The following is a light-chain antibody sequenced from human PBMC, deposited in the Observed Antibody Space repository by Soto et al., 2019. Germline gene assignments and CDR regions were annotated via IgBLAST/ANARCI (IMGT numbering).Light chain of an antibody. CDR3: QQYGTSPPRT. V-gene: IGKV3-20*01. J-gene: IGKJ1*01. CDR1: QSVSNNF. Sequence: EIVLTQSPGTLSLSPGERATLSCRASQSVSNNFLAWYQQKPGQAPRLLVFDASKRPTGIPDRFGGSGSGTDFTLTISRLEPEDFGVYYCQQYGTSPPRTFGQGTKVEIK. CDR2: DAS.